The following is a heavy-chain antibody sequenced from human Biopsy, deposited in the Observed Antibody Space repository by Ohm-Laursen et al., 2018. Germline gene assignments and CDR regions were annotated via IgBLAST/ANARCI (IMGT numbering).Heavy chain of an antibody. D-gene: IGHD6-25*01. Sequence: SLRLSCTASGFIFSDYGMHWVRQAPGEGLEWVPGLRGSSNNIFYAYSVRGRFIISRDNAKSSLYMEMNSLRSEDTAFYYCTKRRSAVRPFDSWGHGTLVTVSS. CDR2: LRGSSNNI. CDR1: GFIFSDYG. J-gene: IGHJ4*01. V-gene: IGHV3-9*01. CDR3: TKRRSAVRPFDS.